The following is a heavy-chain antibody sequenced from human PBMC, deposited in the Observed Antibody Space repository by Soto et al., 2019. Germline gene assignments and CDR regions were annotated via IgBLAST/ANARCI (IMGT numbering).Heavy chain of an antibody. CDR2: INPNSGGT. V-gene: IGHV1-2*04. CDR3: ARDLPVAATPQAFDY. D-gene: IGHD2-15*01. CDR1: GYTFTGYY. Sequence: GASVKVSCKASGYTFTGYYMHWVRQAPGQGLEWMGWINPNSGGTNYAQKFQGWVTMTRDTSISTAYMELSRLRSDDTAVYYCARDLPVAATPQAFDYWGQGTLVTVSS. J-gene: IGHJ4*02.